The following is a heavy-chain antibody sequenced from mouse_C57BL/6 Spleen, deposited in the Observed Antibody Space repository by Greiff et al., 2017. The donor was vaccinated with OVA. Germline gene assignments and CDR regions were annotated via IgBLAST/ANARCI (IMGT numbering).Heavy chain of an antibody. Sequence: VQLQQSGPELVKPGASVKISCKASGYTFTDYYMNWVKQSHGKSLEWIGDINPNNGGTSYNQKFKGKATLTVDKSSSTASMELRSLTSEDSAVYYWARGYGSSYGFVYGGQGTLVTVSA. CDR2: INPNNGGT. J-gene: IGHJ3*01. V-gene: IGHV1-26*01. CDR3: ARGYGSSYGFVY. CDR1: GYTFTDYY. D-gene: IGHD1-1*01.